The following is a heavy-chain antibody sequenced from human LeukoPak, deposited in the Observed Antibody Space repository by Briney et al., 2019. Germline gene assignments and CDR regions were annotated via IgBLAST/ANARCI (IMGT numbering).Heavy chain of an antibody. CDR3: ARVGSIAAAGTPDY. V-gene: IGHV3-11*06. D-gene: IGHD6-13*01. CDR1: GFIFSDYY. Sequence: GGSLRLSCAASGFIFSDYYMTWIRQAPGKGLEWLSYISDSGSDTNYADSVKGRFTTSRDNAKNSLYLQMNSLRADDTAVYYCARVGSIAAAGTPDYWGEGTLVTASS. CDR2: ISDSGSDT. J-gene: IGHJ4*02.